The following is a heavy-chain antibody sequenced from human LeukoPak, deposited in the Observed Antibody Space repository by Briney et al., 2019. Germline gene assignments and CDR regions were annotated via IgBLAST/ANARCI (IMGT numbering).Heavy chain of an antibody. CDR2: INPNSGGT. CDR3: ARTDYYDSSGYSTNFDY. V-gene: IGHV1-2*02. J-gene: IGHJ4*02. D-gene: IGHD3-22*01. CDR1: GYTFTGYY. Sequence: ASVKVSRKASGYTFTGYYMHWVRQAPGQGLEWMGWINPNSGGTNYAQKFQGRVTMTRDTSISTAYMELSRLRSDDTAVYYCARTDYYDSSGYSTNFDYWGQGTLVTVSS.